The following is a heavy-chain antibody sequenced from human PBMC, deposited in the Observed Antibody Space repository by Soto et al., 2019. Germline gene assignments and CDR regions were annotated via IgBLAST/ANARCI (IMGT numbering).Heavy chain of an antibody. CDR1: GYTFTSYG. D-gene: IGHD4-4*01. J-gene: IGHJ4*02. V-gene: IGHV1-18*01. CDR2: ISAYNGNT. Sequence: ASVKVSCKASGYTFTSYGISWVRQAPGQGLEWMGWISAYNGNTNYAQKLQGRVTMTTGTSTSTAYMELRSLRSDDTAVYYCARDRATVGKVDDWGQGTLVPVYS. CDR3: ARDRATVGKVDD.